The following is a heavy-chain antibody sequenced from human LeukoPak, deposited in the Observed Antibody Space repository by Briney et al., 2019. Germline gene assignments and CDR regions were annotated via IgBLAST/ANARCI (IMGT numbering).Heavy chain of an antibody. D-gene: IGHD6-13*01. CDR1: GYSFTSYW. CDR3: ARQPAAAGTEAVDDAFDI. V-gene: IGHV5-51*01. Sequence: GESLKISCKGSGYSFTSYWIGWVRQMPGKGLEWMGIIYPGDSDTRYSPSFQGQVTISADKSISTAYLQWSSLKASDTAMYYCARQPAAAGTEAVDDAFDIWGQGTMVTVSS. CDR2: IYPGDSDT. J-gene: IGHJ3*02.